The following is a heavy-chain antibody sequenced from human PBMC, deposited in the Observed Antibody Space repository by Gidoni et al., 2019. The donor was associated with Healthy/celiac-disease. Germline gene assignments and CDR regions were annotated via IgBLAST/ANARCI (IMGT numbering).Heavy chain of an antibody. CDR1: GFTVSSYA. Sequence: EVQLLESGGGLGQPGGSLRLSCEASGFTVSSYAMSWVRQAPGKGLEWVSAISGSGGRTYAADPVKCRFTISRDNSKNTLYLQMNSLRAEDTAVYYCAKASLACSGGSCSFAYWGQGTLVTVSS. J-gene: IGHJ4*02. V-gene: IGHV3-23*01. D-gene: IGHD2-15*01. CDR3: AKASLACSGGSCSFAY. CDR2: ISGSGGRT.